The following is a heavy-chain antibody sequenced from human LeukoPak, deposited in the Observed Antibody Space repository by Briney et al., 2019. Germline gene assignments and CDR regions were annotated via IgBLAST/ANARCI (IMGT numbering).Heavy chain of an antibody. Sequence: GGSLRLSCAASGFTFSSYGMHWVRQASGKGLEWVAVIWYDGSNKYYADSVKGRFTISRDNSKNTLYLQMNSLRAEDTAVYYCARSRDGYNTFDYWGQGTLVTVSS. V-gene: IGHV3-33*01. CDR1: GFTFSSYG. D-gene: IGHD5-24*01. J-gene: IGHJ4*02. CDR3: ARSRDGYNTFDY. CDR2: IWYDGSNK.